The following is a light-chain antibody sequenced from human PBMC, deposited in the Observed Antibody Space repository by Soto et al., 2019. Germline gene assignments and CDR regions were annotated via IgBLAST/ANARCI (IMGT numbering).Light chain of an antibody. CDR1: QSVSSY. CDR3: QQRSNWRGT. V-gene: IGKV3-11*01. Sequence: EIVLTQSPATLSLSPGERATLSCRASQSVSSYLAWYQQKPGQAPRLLIYDASNRATGIPARFSGSGSGTDFTLTISRLDPEDFAVYYCQQRSNWRGTFGQGTRLEIK. J-gene: IGKJ5*01. CDR2: DAS.